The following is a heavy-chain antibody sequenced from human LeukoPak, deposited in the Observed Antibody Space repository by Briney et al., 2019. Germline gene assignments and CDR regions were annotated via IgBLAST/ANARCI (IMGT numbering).Heavy chain of an antibody. V-gene: IGHV3-23*05. Sequence: PGGSLRLSCAASGFTFSNYAMSWVRQAPGKGLECVTVITNTGTATAYADSVKGRFTIPRDNSKNTLYLQMNSLRAEDTAVHYCAKGTLGYCSGSSCYPFDSWGQGTLVTVSS. CDR1: GFTFSNYA. D-gene: IGHD2-15*01. CDR2: ITNTGTAT. CDR3: AKGTLGYCSGSSCYPFDS. J-gene: IGHJ4*02.